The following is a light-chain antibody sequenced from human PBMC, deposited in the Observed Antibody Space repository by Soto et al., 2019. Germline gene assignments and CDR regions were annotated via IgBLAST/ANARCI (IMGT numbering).Light chain of an antibody. J-gene: IGKJ1*01. CDR1: QSVSSSY. CDR2: GAS. V-gene: IGKV3-20*01. CDR3: QQYVNSPWT. Sequence: EIVLTQSPGTLSLSPGERATLSCRASQSVSSSYLAWYQQKPSQAPRLLIYGASSRATGFPDRFSCSGSWSDFTFTISILEYEDFALYYCQQYVNSPWTFGQGTKVEIK.